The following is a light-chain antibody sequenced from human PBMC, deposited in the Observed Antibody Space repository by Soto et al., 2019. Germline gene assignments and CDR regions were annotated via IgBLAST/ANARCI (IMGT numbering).Light chain of an antibody. V-gene: IGKV1-39*01. CDR2: AAS. J-gene: IGKJ4*01. Sequence: DIQMTRSPSSLSASVGDRVTSTCRASQTISNYLNWYQQQPGKAPKLLIYAASSLQSGVPSRFSGSGSGTDFTLTISSLQPEDFATYYCQQCYSSPLTFGGGTKVDI. CDR1: QTISNY. CDR3: QQCYSSPLT.